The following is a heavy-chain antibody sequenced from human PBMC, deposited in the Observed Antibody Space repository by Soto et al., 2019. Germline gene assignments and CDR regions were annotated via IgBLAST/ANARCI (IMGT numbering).Heavy chain of an antibody. V-gene: IGHV3-49*03. CDR2: IRSKAYGGTT. J-gene: IGHJ3*02. Sequence: GGSLRLSCTASGFTFGDYAMSWFRQAPVKGLEWVGFIRSKAYGGTTEYAASVKGRFTISRDDSKSIAYLQMNSLKTEDTAVYYCTRPPFVAATTWDAFDIWGQGTMVTVSS. CDR1: GFTFGDYA. D-gene: IGHD6-13*01. CDR3: TRPPFVAATTWDAFDI.